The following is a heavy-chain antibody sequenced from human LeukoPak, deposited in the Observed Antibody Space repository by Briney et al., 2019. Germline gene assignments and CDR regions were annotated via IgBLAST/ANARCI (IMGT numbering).Heavy chain of an antibody. J-gene: IGHJ3*02. Sequence: GGSLRLSCAASEFTFSSYSMNWVRQAPGKGLDWVSYISSRSFTIYYADSVKGRFTISRDNAKNSLYLEMNSLRDVDTAVYYCARSVIAVAGYDAFDIWGQGTVVTVSS. CDR1: EFTFSSYS. CDR2: ISSRSFTI. D-gene: IGHD6-19*01. CDR3: ARSVIAVAGYDAFDI. V-gene: IGHV3-48*02.